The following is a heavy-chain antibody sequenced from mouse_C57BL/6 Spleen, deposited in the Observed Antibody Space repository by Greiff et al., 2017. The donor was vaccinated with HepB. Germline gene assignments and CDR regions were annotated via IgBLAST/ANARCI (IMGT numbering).Heavy chain of an antibody. D-gene: IGHD2-5*01. Sequence: DVQLVESGGGLVQPKGSLKLSCAASGFSFNTYAMNWVRQAPGKGLEWVARIRSKSNNYATYYADSVKDRFTISRDDSESMLYLQMNNLKTEDTAMYYCVRQEDSNRFAYWGQGTLVTVSA. CDR1: GFSFNTYA. CDR3: VRQEDSNRFAY. CDR2: IRSKSNNYAT. V-gene: IGHV10-1*01. J-gene: IGHJ3*01.